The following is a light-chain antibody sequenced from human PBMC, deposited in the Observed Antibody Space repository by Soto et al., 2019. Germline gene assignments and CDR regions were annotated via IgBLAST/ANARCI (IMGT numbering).Light chain of an antibody. CDR3: LSYDCCLSGSEV. CDR1: SSNIGAGHD. V-gene: IGLV1-40*01. Sequence: QSVLTPPPSVSRAPGQRVTIHCPGSSSNIGAGHDVHWYHPLPGTAPQLLISGNSNRPSGAPDRFLGSMSGTSASLAITGLQSEDEADYYFLSYDCCLSGSEVFGPGTKVTVL. J-gene: IGLJ1*01. CDR2: GNS.